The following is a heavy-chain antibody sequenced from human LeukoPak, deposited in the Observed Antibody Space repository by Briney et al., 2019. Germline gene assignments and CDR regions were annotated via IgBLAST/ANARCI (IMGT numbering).Heavy chain of an antibody. CDR3: AKDRTVGASYWYFDL. Sequence: PGGSLRLSCAASGFTVSSNYMSWVRQAPGKGLEWVSVIYSGGTTYYADSVKGRFTISRDNSKNTLYVQMNGLRAEDTAIYYCAKDRTVGASYWYFDLWGRGTLVTVSS. J-gene: IGHJ2*01. D-gene: IGHD1-26*01. CDR1: GFTVSSNY. CDR2: IYSGGTT. V-gene: IGHV3-53*01.